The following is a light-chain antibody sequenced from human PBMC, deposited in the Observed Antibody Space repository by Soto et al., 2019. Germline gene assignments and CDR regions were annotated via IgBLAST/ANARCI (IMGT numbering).Light chain of an antibody. CDR2: DAS. J-gene: IGKJ5*01. V-gene: IGKV3-11*01. Sequence: EIVLTQSPATLSLSPGERATLSCRASQSVSSYLAWYQQKPGQAPRLLIYDASNRATGIRARFSGSGSGSDFTLTISSLETEEFAVYCCQQRSILVTFGQGTRLEIK. CDR1: QSVSSY. CDR3: QQRSILVT.